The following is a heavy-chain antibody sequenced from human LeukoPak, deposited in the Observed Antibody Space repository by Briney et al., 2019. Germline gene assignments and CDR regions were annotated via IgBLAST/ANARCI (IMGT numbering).Heavy chain of an antibody. J-gene: IGHJ4*02. CDR1: GYRFTGYW. V-gene: IGHV5-10-1*04. Sequence: GESLRIPCQGSGYRFTGYWISWVRPMPGKGLEWRGRNDPSDAYTTSSPSFQVLVTISTDNSTSTDYLQWSSLKASGTAMYYCARHPRPAAVERPIRLFFVYWGQGTLVTVSS. CDR2: NDPSDAYT. CDR3: ARHPRPAAVERPIRLFFVY. D-gene: IGHD1-1*01.